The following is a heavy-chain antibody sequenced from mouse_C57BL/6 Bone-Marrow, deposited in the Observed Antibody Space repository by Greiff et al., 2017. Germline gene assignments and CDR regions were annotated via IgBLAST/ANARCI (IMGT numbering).Heavy chain of an antibody. J-gene: IGHJ1*03. D-gene: IGHD2-14*01. CDR2: LYPRSGNT. Sequence: VQLQQSGAELARPGASVKLSCKASGYTFTSFGISWVKQRTGQGLEWIGELYPRSGNTYYNAQFKGTATLTADKSSSPAYMVLRNLTSDDSAVYFCATGYRYWYFEVWGTGTTVTVCS. CDR1: GYTFTSFG. CDR3: ATGYRYWYFEV. V-gene: IGHV1-81*01.